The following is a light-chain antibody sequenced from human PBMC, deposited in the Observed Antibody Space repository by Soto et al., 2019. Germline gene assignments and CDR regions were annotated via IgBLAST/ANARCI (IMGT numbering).Light chain of an antibody. Sequence: EIVLTQSPGTLSLSPGESTTLSCRASRGISSSYLAWYQQKPGQAPRLLIYAASTRATGIPDRFRGSGSATDFTLTISRLEPEDSAVYYCQQYGASPPCTFGQGTKLEIK. CDR3: QQYGASPPCT. CDR2: AAS. J-gene: IGKJ2*02. V-gene: IGKV3-20*01. CDR1: RGISSSY.